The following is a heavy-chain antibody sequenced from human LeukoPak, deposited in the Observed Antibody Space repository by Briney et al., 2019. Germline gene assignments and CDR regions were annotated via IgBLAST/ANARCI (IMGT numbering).Heavy chain of an antibody. CDR1: GFTFSSYE. J-gene: IGHJ4*02. D-gene: IGHD6-19*01. CDR2: ISSSGGTI. CDR3: ARAHSSGYSSGWYSGY. Sequence: GGSLRLSCAASGFTFSSYEMNWVRQAPGKGLEWVSYISSSGGTIYYADSVKGRFTISTDNAKNSLYLQMNSLRAEDTAVYYCARAHSSGYSSGWYSGYWGQGTLVTVSS. V-gene: IGHV3-48*03.